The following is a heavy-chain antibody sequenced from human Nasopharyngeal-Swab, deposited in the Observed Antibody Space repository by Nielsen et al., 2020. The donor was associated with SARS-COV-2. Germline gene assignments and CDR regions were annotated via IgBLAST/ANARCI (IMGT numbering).Heavy chain of an antibody. Sequence: VRQATGKGLEWVSAISGSGGSTYYADSVKGRFTISRDNSKNTLYLQMNSLRAEDTAVYYCATPRHPGIAGHFDYWGQGTLVTVSS. D-gene: IGHD6-13*01. J-gene: IGHJ4*02. CDR3: ATPRHPGIAGHFDY. V-gene: IGHV3-23*01. CDR2: ISGSGGST.